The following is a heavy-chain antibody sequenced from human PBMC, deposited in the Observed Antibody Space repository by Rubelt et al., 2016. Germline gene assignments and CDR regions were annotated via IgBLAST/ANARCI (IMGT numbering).Heavy chain of an antibody. CDR2: VKQDGRGK. CDR3: APYYYDRSADYGYNK. D-gene: IGHD3-22*01. V-gene: IGHV3-7*01. J-gene: IGHJ4*02. CDR1: GGSIRSSNYY. Sequence: LQLQESGPGLVKPSETLSLTCTVSGGSIRSSNYYWGWIRQPPGKGLEWVASVKQDGRGKNYGDSVKGRFTISRDNAKNSVYLQMNILGVEYTALYFCAPYYYDRSADYGYNKWGQGTLVTVTS.